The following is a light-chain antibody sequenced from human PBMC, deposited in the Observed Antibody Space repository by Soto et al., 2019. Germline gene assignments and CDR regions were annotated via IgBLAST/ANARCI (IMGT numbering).Light chain of an antibody. Sequence: EIEMTQSPATLPVSPGKGATLPCRASQSIGSSLAWYQQKPGQAPRVLIYTASTRATGIPARFSGSGSGTEFTLTISSLQSEDFAVYYCQQYTSWPYTFGQGTKLEIK. CDR2: TAS. CDR1: QSIGSS. J-gene: IGKJ2*01. V-gene: IGKV3-15*01. CDR3: QQYTSWPYT.